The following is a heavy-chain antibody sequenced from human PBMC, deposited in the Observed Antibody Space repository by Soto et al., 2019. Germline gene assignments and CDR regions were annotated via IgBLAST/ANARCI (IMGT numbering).Heavy chain of an antibody. Sequence: SETLSLTCTVSGGSISSGGYSWSWIRQPPGKGLEWIGYIYHSGSTYYNPSLKSRVTVSVDRSKNQFSLKLSSVTAADTAVYYCARLGTERPGIVGATGGDYFDYWGQGTLVTVSS. CDR2: IYHSGST. CDR3: ARLGTERPGIVGATGGDYFDY. D-gene: IGHD1-26*01. CDR1: GGSISSGGYS. V-gene: IGHV4-30-2*01. J-gene: IGHJ4*02.